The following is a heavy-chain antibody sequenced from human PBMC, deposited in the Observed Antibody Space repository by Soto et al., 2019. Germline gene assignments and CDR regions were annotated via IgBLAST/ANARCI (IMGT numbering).Heavy chain of an antibody. CDR3: AITPSWQQLDGSYFDY. J-gene: IGHJ4*02. CDR1: GFTFSSYA. V-gene: IGHV3-23*01. D-gene: IGHD6-13*01. CDR2: ISGSGGST. Sequence: GGSLRLSCAASGFTFSSYAMSWVRQAPGKGLEWVSAISGSGGSTYYADSVKGRFTISRDNSKNTLYLQMNSLRAEDTAVYYCAITPSWQQLDGSYFDYCVKGTLFTV.